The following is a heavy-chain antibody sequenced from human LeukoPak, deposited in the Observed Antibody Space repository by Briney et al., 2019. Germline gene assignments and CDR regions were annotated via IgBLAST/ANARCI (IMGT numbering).Heavy chain of an antibody. V-gene: IGHV1-8*01. J-gene: IGHJ4*02. CDR3: ARVKDRRDGYNYGY. D-gene: IGHD5-24*01. Sequence: ASVKVSCKASGYTFTSYDINWVRQATGQGLEWMGRMNPNSGNTGYAQKFQGRVTMTRNTSISTAYMELSSLRSEDTAVYYCARVKDRRDGYNYGYWGQGTLVTVSS. CDR2: MNPNSGNT. CDR1: GYTFTSYD.